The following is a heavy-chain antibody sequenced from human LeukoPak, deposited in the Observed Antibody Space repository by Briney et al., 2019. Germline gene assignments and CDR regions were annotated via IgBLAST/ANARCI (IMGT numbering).Heavy chain of an antibody. V-gene: IGHV3-23*01. CDR1: GITLSNYG. CDR2: IGDSGGRT. Sequence: HPGGSLRLSCAVSGITLSNYGMSWVRQAPGKGLEWVAGIGDSGGRTNYADSVKGRFTISRDNPKNTLYLQMNSLRPEDTAVYFCAKRGVVIRVILVGFHKEAYYFDSWGQGVLVTVSS. J-gene: IGHJ4*02. D-gene: IGHD3-22*01. CDR3: AKRGVVIRVILVGFHKEAYYFDS.